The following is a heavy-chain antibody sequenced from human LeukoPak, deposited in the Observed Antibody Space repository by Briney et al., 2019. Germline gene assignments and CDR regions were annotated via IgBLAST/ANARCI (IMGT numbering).Heavy chain of an antibody. V-gene: IGHV3-15*01. CDR2: MKRKSDGGTT. J-gene: IGHJ4*02. CDR3: TTSGGGWDYFVF. Sequence: PGESLRLSCAASGFTFSNAWMTWVRQVQGKGREWVGRMKRKSDGGTTDYAAPVKGRFTISRDDSKNMLYLQMNNLKTEDTSVYYCTTSGGGWDYFVFWGQGTLVTVSS. CDR1: GFTFSNAW. D-gene: IGHD6-19*01.